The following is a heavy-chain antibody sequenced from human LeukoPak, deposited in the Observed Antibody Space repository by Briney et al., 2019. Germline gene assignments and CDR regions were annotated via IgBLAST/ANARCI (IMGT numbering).Heavy chain of an antibody. CDR3: AKDRAFYNGSGSYIDY. V-gene: IGHV3-23*01. Sequence: SGGSLRLSCAASGFTFSSYAMSWVRQAPGKGLEWVSAISGSGGSTYYADSVKGRFTISRDNSKNTLYLQMNSLRAEDTAVYYCAKDRAFYNGSGSYIDYWGQGTLVTVSS. J-gene: IGHJ4*02. CDR1: GFTFSSYA. D-gene: IGHD3-10*01. CDR2: ISGSGGST.